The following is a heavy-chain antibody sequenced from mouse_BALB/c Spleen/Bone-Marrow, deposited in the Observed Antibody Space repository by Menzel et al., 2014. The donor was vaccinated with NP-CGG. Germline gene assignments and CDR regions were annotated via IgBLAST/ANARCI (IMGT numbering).Heavy chain of an antibody. V-gene: IGHV3-8*02. J-gene: IGHJ2*01. CDR3: TRNYYGH. D-gene: IGHD1-2*01. Sequence: EVQLVESGPSLVKPSQTLSLTCSVTGDSITSGYWNWVRKFPGNKLEYMGYINCSGNTYYNPSLISRISITRDTSKNQYDLQLNSVTTEDTATYYCTRNYYGHWGQGATLTVSS. CDR1: GDSITSGY. CDR2: INCSGNT.